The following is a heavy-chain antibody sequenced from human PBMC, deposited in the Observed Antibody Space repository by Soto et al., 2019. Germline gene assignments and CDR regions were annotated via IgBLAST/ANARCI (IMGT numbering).Heavy chain of an antibody. CDR3: ARESGSYHLDY. CDR1: GFTFSSYG. V-gene: IGHV3-33*01. Sequence: PGGSLRLSCAASGFTFSSYGMHWVRQAPGKGLEWVAVIWYDGSNKYSADSVKGRFSISRDNSKNTLFLQMNSLRAEDTDVYYCARESGSYHLDYWGQGTLVTVSS. D-gene: IGHD1-26*01. J-gene: IGHJ4*02. CDR2: IWYDGSNK.